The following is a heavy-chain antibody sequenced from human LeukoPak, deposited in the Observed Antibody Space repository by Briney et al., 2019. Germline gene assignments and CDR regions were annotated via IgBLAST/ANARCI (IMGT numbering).Heavy chain of an antibody. D-gene: IGHD1-7*01. CDR3: AKDGKTRNWNYFQAKAVY. Sequence: QPGGSLRLSCVASGFAFRNYWMYWVRQAPGKGLEWVSAISGSGGSTYYADSVKGRFTISRDNPKNTLYLQVNSLRAEDTAVYYCAKDGKTRNWNYFQAKAVYWGQGTQVTVSS. J-gene: IGHJ4*02. CDR1: GFAFRNYW. CDR2: ISGSGGST. V-gene: IGHV3-23*01.